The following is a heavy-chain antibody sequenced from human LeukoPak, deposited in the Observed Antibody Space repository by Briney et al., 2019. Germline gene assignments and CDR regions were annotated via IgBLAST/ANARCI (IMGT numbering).Heavy chain of an antibody. Sequence: GGSLRVSCAASGFTLRTYEMNWVRQAPGKGLEWVAYISESGSTIYYADSVKGRFTISRDNAKNSRYLKLNSLRAYDTGVYYCXXXXXHXXXXXXXHFDYWGQGTLVTVSS. D-gene: IGHD3-3*02. J-gene: IGHJ4*02. CDR3: XXXXXHXXXXXXXHFDY. CDR2: ISESGSTI. CDR1: GFTLRTYE. V-gene: IGHV3-48*03.